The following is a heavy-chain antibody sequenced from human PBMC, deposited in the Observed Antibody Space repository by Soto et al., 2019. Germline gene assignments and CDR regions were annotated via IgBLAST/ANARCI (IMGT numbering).Heavy chain of an antibody. V-gene: IGHV3-30*18. CDR2: ISYDGSNK. J-gene: IGHJ6*02. Sequence: PGGSLRLSCAASGFTFSSYGMHWVRQAPGKGLEWVAVISYDGSNKYYADSVKGRFTISRDNSKNTLYLQMNSLRAEDTAVYYCAKDLGHSSGWQDYYYYYYGMDVWGQGTTVTVSS. CDR1: GFTFSSYG. CDR3: AKDLGHSSGWQDYYYYYYGMDV. D-gene: IGHD6-19*01.